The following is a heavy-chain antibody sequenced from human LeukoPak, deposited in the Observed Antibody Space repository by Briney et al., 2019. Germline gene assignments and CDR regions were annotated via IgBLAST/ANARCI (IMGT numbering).Heavy chain of an antibody. D-gene: IGHD2-21*01. Sequence: GGSLRLSCAASGFTFTSYSMNWVRQAPGKGLEWVSSISSSSSYIYYADSVKGRFTISRDNAKNSLYLQMNSLRAEDTAVYYCARVSGDCGGDCYYDYWGQGTLVTVSS. CDR1: GFTFTSYS. J-gene: IGHJ4*02. CDR3: ARVSGDCGGDCYYDY. CDR2: ISSSSSYI. V-gene: IGHV3-21*01.